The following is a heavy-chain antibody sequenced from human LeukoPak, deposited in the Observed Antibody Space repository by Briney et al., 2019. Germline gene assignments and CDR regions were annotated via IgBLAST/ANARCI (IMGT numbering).Heavy chain of an antibody. CDR2: ISGSGGST. V-gene: IGHV3-23*01. J-gene: IGHJ4*02. Sequence: GGSLRLSWAASGITFSSYAMSWVRQAPGKGLEWVSAISGSGGSTYYADSVKGRFTISRDNSKKTLYLQMNSLRAEDTAVYYCAKDADFWSGYPNDYWGQGTLVTVSS. CDR3: AKDADFWSGYPNDY. CDR1: GITFSSYA. D-gene: IGHD3-3*01.